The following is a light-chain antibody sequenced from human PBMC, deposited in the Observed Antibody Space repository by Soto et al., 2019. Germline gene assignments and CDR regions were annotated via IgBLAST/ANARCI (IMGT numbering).Light chain of an antibody. CDR2: AAS. J-gene: IGKJ4*01. V-gene: IGKV3-15*01. Sequence: DIVMTQSPATLSVSPGQRVTLYCRASQSVSSNLAWYQQKPGQAPRLLIFAASTRATGIPARFSGSGSGTEFTVTISSLQSEDFGIYYCQHYNNWPPLTCGGGTKVEIK. CDR3: QHYNNWPPLT. CDR1: QSVSSN.